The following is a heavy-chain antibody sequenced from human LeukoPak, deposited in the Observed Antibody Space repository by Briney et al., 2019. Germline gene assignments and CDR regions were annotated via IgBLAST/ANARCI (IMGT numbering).Heavy chain of an antibody. Sequence: GGSLRLSCAGSGFTFSNYAMTWVRQAPGKGLEWVASISGSDGTTYYADSVKGRFTISRDNSKNTLYVQMNSLGAEDTAVYYCAKVISYYDTFDYWGQGTLVTVSS. CDR1: GFTFSNYA. J-gene: IGHJ4*02. D-gene: IGHD3-22*01. V-gene: IGHV3-23*01. CDR2: ISGSDGTT. CDR3: AKVISYYDTFDY.